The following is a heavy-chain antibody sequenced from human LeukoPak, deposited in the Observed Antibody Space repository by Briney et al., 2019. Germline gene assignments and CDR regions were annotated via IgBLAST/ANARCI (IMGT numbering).Heavy chain of an antibody. CDR3: AKTSDQLLYSKFDF. V-gene: IGHV3-30*02. J-gene: IGHJ4*02. CDR1: GFTFSSYW. Sequence: GGSLRLSCAASGFTFSSYWMHWVRQAPGKGLEWVAFIQYDGSYKFYADSVQGRFSISRDNSKNTLFLQMNSLRAEDTAVYYCAKTSDQLLYSKFDFWGQGALATVSS. D-gene: IGHD2-15*01. CDR2: IQYDGSYK.